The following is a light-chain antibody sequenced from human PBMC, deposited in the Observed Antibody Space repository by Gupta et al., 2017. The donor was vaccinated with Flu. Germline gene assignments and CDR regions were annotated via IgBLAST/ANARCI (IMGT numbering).Light chain of an antibody. CDR1: HSIYSY. Sequence: DSGTSQCRLQHSIYSYLDWYEQKPGQAPQLLIYAASNRDTGVPARFSGSGSGTDFTLTISRLEPEDFAVYYCQQGRNTPQTFGQGTKVEIK. V-gene: IGKV3-11*01. CDR3: QQGRNTPQT. CDR2: AAS. J-gene: IGKJ1*01.